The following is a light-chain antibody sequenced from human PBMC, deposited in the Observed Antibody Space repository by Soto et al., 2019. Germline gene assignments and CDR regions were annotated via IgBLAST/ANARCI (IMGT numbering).Light chain of an antibody. J-gene: IGKJ4*01. CDR2: GAS. CDR1: QSVSSN. Sequence: EIVMTQSPATLSVSPGERSTFSCRASQSVSSNLAWYQQKPGQAPRLLIYGASSRATGIPDSFSGSGSGTDFTLTISRLESEDFAVYHCQQYGSSPLTFGGGTKVDIK. CDR3: QQYGSSPLT. V-gene: IGKV3-20*01.